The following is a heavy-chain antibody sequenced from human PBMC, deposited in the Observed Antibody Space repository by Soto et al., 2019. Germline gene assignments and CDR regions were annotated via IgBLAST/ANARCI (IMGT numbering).Heavy chain of an antibody. D-gene: IGHD1-1*01. Sequence: PSETLSLTCTVSGASISGYYWSWIRKSAGKGLEWLGRIYATGTTDYNPSPKSRVMMSVYTSKKQFSLKLRSVTAADTAVYYCVRDRTKTLRDWFDPWGQGISVTVSS. J-gene: IGHJ5*02. CDR2: IYATGTT. CDR1: GASISGYY. CDR3: VRDRTKTLRDWFDP. V-gene: IGHV4-4*07.